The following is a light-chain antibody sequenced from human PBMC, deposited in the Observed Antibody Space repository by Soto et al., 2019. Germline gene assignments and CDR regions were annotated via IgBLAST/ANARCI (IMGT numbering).Light chain of an antibody. V-gene: IGKV3-15*01. CDR1: RGISSN. CDR2: GAS. CDR3: HQYNNWPPWT. Sequence: EVVMTQSPAILSVSPGESATLSCRASRGISSNLAWYQQKPGQAPRLLIYGASTRATGIPARFSGSGSGTEFTLTISSLQSEDFAVYYCHQYNNWPPWTFGQGTKVDIK. J-gene: IGKJ1*01.